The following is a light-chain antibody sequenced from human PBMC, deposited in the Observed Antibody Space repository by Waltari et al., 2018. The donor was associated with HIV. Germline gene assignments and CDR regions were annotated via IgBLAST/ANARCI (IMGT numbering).Light chain of an antibody. CDR3: AAWDDSLNGPV. CDR1: YSNIGSNT. CDR2: SNIPN. J-gene: IGLJ3*02. V-gene: IGLV1-44*01. Sequence: QSVLTQPPSASGTPGQGVTISCAGSYSNIGSNTVNWYRQLPGAAPKLLIDSNIPNRWPPGVPVRFSGATPGPSASLAISGLQSEDEAHYYCAAWDDSLNGPVFGGGTMLTVL.